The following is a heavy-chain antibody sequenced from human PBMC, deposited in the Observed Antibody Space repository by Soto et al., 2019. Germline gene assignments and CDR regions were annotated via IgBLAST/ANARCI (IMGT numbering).Heavy chain of an antibody. V-gene: IGHV6-1*01. Sequence: PSQTLSLTCVISGGSVSSNSAAWNWIRQSPSRGLEWLGRTYYRSKWYNDFALSVKSRIAINADTSKNQFSLQLNSVTPEDTAVYYCAKNPFRLENGYKSKYYFDYWGLGSLVTVSS. D-gene: IGHD5-12*01. CDR2: TYYRSKWYN. J-gene: IGHJ4*02. CDR3: AKNPFRLENGYKSKYYFDY. CDR1: GGSVSSNSAA.